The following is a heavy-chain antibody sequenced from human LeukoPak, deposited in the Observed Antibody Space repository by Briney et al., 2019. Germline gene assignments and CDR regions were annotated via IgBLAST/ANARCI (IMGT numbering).Heavy chain of an antibody. D-gene: IGHD3-9*01. CDR3: ARGGILGGFDY. CDR1: GFTFSSYE. Sequence: GGSLRLSCAASGFTFSSYEMNWVRQAPGKGLKWVSYISSSGSTIYYADSVKGRFTISRDNAKNSLYLQMNSLRAEDTAVYYRARGGILGGFDYWGQGTLVTVSS. CDR2: ISSSGSTI. J-gene: IGHJ4*02. V-gene: IGHV3-48*03.